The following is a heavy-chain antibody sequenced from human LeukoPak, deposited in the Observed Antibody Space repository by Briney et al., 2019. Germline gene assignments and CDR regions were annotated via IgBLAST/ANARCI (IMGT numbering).Heavy chain of an antibody. V-gene: IGHV4-34*01. J-gene: IGHJ4*02. CDR2: IYHSGST. Sequence: SETLSLTCAVYGGSFSGYYWSWIRQPPGKGLEWIGSIYHSGSTYYNPSLKSRVTISVDTSKNQFSLKLSSVTAADTAVYYCARRSLRAPFDYWGQGTLVTVSS. CDR1: GGSFSGYY. CDR3: ARRSLRAPFDY.